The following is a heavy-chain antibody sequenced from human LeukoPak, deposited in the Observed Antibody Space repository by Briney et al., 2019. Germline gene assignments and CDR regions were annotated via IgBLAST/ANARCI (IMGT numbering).Heavy chain of an antibody. V-gene: IGHV3-23*01. CDR1: GFTFSSYA. CDR3: AKDPRRYCSSTSCYSNWFDP. J-gene: IGHJ5*02. Sequence: PGRSLRLSCAASGFTFSSYAMSWVRQAPGKGLEWVSAISGSGGSTYYADSVKGRFTISRDNSKNTLYLQMNSLRAEDTAVFYCAKDPRRYCSSTSCYSNWFDPWGQGTLVTVSS. CDR2: ISGSGGST. D-gene: IGHD2-2*01.